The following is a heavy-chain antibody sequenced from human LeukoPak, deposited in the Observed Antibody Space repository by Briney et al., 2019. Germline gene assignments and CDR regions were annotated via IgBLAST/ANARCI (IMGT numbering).Heavy chain of an antibody. CDR1: GFTVSSNY. Sequence: GGSLRLSCAASGFTVSSNYMSWVRQAPGKGLEWVSSISSSSSYIYYADSVKGRFTISRDNAKNSLYLQMNSLRAEDTAVYYCARDVLGAIDYWGQGTLVTVSS. CDR3: ARDVLGAIDY. D-gene: IGHD1-26*01. J-gene: IGHJ4*02. CDR2: ISSSSSYI. V-gene: IGHV3-21*01.